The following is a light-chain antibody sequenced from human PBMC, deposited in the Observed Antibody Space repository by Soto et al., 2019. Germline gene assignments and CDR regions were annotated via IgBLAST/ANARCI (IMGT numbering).Light chain of an antibody. CDR1: NADIGNYKI. CDR2: EVT. V-gene: IGLV2-14*02. J-gene: IGLJ1*01. Sequence: QSVLAQPASVSGSPGQSSTISCTVGNADIGNYKIVSWYQQHPGKAPKLITYEVTKRPSGVSNRFSGSKSGDTASLTVSGLQAEDEADYYCSSYTSTRTYVFGTGTKVTVL. CDR3: SSYTSTRTYV.